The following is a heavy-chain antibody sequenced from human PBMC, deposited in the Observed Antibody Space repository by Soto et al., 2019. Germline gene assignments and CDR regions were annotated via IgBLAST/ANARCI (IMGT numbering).Heavy chain of an antibody. CDR3: ANDQKVLRFLEWLTALDY. J-gene: IGHJ4*02. V-gene: IGHV3-30-3*02. Sequence: GGSLRLSCAASGFTFSSYAMHWVRQAPGKGLEWVAVISYDGSNKYYADSVKGRFTISRDNSKNTLYLQMNSLRAEDTAVYYWANDQKVLRFLEWLTALDYWGQGTLVTVSS. D-gene: IGHD3-3*01. CDR2: ISYDGSNK. CDR1: GFTFSSYA.